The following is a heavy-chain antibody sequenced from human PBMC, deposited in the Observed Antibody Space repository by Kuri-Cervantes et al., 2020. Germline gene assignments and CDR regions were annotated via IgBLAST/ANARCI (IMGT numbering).Heavy chain of an antibody. CDR3: ARAGEIVVVIKGGFDI. J-gene: IGHJ3*02. V-gene: IGHV4-34*01. CDR1: GGSFSGYY. D-gene: IGHD3-22*01. CDR2: INHSGST. Sequence: SETLSLTCAVYGGSFSGYYWSWIRQPPGKGLEWIGEINHSGSTNYNPYHKSRVTISVDTSKNHFSLKLSSVTAADTAVYYCARAGEIVVVIKGGFDIWGQGTMVTVSS.